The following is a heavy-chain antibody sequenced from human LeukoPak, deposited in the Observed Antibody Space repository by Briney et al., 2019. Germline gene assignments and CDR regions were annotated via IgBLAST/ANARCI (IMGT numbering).Heavy chain of an antibody. CDR2: ISWDGGST. CDR3: VRLSTATPGIDS. D-gene: IGHD2-15*01. J-gene: IGHJ4*02. CDR1: GFTFDDYT. Sequence: GGSLRLSCAASGFTFDDYTMHWVRQAPGKGLEWVSLISWDGGSTYYADSVKGRFTISRDNAKNTLYLQMNSLRAEDTAVYSCVRLSTATPGIDSWGQGTLVTVSS. V-gene: IGHV3-43*01.